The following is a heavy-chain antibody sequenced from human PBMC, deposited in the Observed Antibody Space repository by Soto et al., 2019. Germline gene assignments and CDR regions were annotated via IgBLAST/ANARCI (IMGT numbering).Heavy chain of an antibody. CDR3: AKKGGGASIDFWRANWFDP. J-gene: IGHJ5*02. D-gene: IGHD3-3*01. V-gene: IGHV1-69*06. CDR2: IIPIFGGP. CDR1: GGMFSDYT. Sequence: QVQLVQSGAVVKKPGSSVTVSCKASGGMFSDYTISWVRQAPGQGLEWMGGIIPIFGGPHYSQKFQGRVTITAAKPTSAVYLELRALTSEDTAVYYWAKKGGGASIDFWRANWFDPWGQGTLVTVSS.